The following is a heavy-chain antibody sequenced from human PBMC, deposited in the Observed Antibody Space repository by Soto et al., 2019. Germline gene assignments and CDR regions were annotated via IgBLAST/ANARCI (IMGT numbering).Heavy chain of an antibody. D-gene: IGHD4-17*01. V-gene: IGHV3-30-3*01. Sequence: QVQLVESGGGVVKPGRSLRLSCAASGFTFSSYAMHWVRQAPGKGLEWVALISYDGSDKSYADSVKGRFTISRDNSKNTLYLQMNSLRAEDTAVYYCATPNYGGNPEYFQHWGQGTLVTVSS. CDR3: ATPNYGGNPEYFQH. CDR2: ISYDGSDK. CDR1: GFTFSSYA. J-gene: IGHJ1*01.